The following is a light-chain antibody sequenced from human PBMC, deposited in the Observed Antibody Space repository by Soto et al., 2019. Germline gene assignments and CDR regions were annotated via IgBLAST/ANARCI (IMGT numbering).Light chain of an antibody. Sequence: QSVLTQPASVSGSPEQSITISCTGTSSDVGSYNLVSWYQQHPGKAPKLMIYEVSKRPSGVSNRFSGSKSGNTASLTISGLQAEDEADYYCCSYAGSSPHWVFGTGTKVTVL. CDR3: CSYAGSSPHWV. CDR1: SSDVGSYNL. CDR2: EVS. J-gene: IGLJ1*01. V-gene: IGLV2-23*02.